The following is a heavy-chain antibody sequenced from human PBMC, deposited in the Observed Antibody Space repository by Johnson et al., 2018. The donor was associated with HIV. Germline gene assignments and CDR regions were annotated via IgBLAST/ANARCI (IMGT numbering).Heavy chain of an antibody. Sequence: QVQLVESGGDLIKPGGSLRLSCAASNFTFKDYYMNWIRQAPGKGLEWISYISGSGFDTFYADSVKGRFTISRDNAKNTLYLQMNSLRADDTAVYYCAKAKWGAAFDLWGQGTLVIVSS. V-gene: IGHV3-11*04. CDR1: NFTFKDYY. D-gene: IGHD1-26*01. CDR2: ISGSGFDT. J-gene: IGHJ3*01. CDR3: AKAKWGAAFDL.